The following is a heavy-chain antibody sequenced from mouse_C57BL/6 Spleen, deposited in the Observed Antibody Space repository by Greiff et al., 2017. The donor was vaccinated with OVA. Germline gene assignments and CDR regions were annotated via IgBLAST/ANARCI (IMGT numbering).Heavy chain of an antibody. D-gene: IGHD1-1*01. CDR3: TYYGSSEAWFAY. Sequence: VQLQQSGTVLARPGASVKMSCKTSGYTFTSYWMHWVKQRPGQGLEWIGAIYPGNSDTSYKQKLKGKAKLTAVTSASTAYMELSSLTTEDSAVYYCTYYGSSEAWFAYWGQGTLVTVSA. CDR1: GYTFTSYW. CDR2: IYPGNSDT. V-gene: IGHV1-5*01. J-gene: IGHJ3*01.